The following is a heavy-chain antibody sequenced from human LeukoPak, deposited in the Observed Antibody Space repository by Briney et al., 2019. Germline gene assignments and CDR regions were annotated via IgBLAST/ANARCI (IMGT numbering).Heavy chain of an antibody. CDR2: INPSGGST. V-gene: IGHV1-46*01. D-gene: IGHD2-2*01. Sequence: ASVKVSCKASGYTFTSYYMHWVRQAPAQGLEWMGIINPSGGSTSYAQKFQGRVIMTRDMSTSTVYMELSSLRSEDTAVYYCARGAGIVVVPAAPTDYWGQGTLVTVSS. CDR1: GYTFTSYY. J-gene: IGHJ4*02. CDR3: ARGAGIVVVPAAPTDY.